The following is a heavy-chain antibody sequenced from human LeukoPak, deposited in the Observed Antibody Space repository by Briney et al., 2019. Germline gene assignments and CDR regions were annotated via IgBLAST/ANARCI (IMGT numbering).Heavy chain of an antibody. CDR3: ARCSGTSITQYYFDY. CDR2: IYPGDSDT. Sequence: GESLQISCKGSGYSFTSYWVGWVRQMPGKGLEWMGIIYPGDSDTRYSPSFQGQVTISADKSISTAYLQWSSLKASDTAMYYCARCSGTSITQYYFDYWGQGTLVTVSS. CDR1: GYSFTSYW. V-gene: IGHV5-51*01. D-gene: IGHD3-10*02. J-gene: IGHJ4*02.